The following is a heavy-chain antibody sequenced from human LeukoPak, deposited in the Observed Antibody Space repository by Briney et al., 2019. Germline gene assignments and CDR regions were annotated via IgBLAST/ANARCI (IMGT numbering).Heavy chain of an antibody. CDR1: GFTFSSYS. CDR2: ISSSSSTI. D-gene: IGHD1-26*01. V-gene: IGHV3-48*01. Sequence: PGGSLRLSCAASGFTFSSYSMNWVRQAPGKGLEWVSYISSSSSTIYYADSVKGRFTISRDNAKNSLYLQMNSLRAEDTAVYYCAREATSGSYFGNYYFDYWGQGTLVTVSS. J-gene: IGHJ4*02. CDR3: AREATSGSYFGNYYFDY.